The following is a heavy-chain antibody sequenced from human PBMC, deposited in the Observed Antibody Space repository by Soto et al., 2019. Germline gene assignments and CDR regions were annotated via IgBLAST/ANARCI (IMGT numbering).Heavy chain of an antibody. Sequence: EVQVVESGGGLVQPGGSLRISCAASGFTFSSNSMNWVRQAPGKGLEWISYISSSSSTIYADSVKGRFTISRDNAKNSLYLQMHSLRDEDTAVYYCTRVIWSGHLTSDLWGQGTPVTVSS. D-gene: IGHD3-3*01. CDR1: GFTFSSNS. V-gene: IGHV3-48*02. CDR2: ISSSSSTI. CDR3: TRVIWSGHLTSDL. J-gene: IGHJ5*02.